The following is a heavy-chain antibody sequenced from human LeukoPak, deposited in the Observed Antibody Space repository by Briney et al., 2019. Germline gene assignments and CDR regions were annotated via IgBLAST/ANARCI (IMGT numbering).Heavy chain of an antibody. J-gene: IGHJ3*02. V-gene: IGHV3-74*01. CDR3: ARDAPGGTMIVARDAFDI. Sequence: GGSLRLSCAASGFTFSSYWMHWVRQAPGKGLVWVSRINSDGSSTSYADSVKGRFTISRDNAKNTLYLQMNSLRADDTAVYYCARDAPGGTMIVARDAFDIWGQGTMVTVSS. CDR2: INSDGSST. CDR1: GFTFSSYW. D-gene: IGHD3-22*01.